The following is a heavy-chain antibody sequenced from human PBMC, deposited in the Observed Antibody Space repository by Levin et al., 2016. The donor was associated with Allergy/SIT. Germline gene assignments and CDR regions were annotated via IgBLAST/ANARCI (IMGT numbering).Heavy chain of an antibody. Sequence: GGSLRLSCAASGFTVSGYYMIWVRQAPGKGLEFVSLIYGGGTTYYAVSVKGRFTISRDNSRNTLSLQMNSLRVEDTAVYYCARDGPGRPIEYWGQGTLVTVSS. J-gene: IGHJ4*02. CDR3: ARDGPGRPIEY. CDR2: IYGGGTT. V-gene: IGHV3-53*05. CDR1: GFTVSGYY. D-gene: IGHD1-14*01.